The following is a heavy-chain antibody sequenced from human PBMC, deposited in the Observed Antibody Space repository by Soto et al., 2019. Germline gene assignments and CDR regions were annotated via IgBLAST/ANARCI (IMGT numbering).Heavy chain of an antibody. D-gene: IGHD3-9*01. V-gene: IGHV3-9*01. CDR2: ISWSSGAT. CDR3: ARKCDILTGYCHLYYYYGMDV. Sequence: PGGSLRLSCAASGFTFDDYVIHWVRQAPGKGLEWVSSISWSSGATDYADSVKGRFTISRDNSKNTLYLQMNSLRAEDTAVYYCARKCDILTGYCHLYYYYGMDVWGQGTTVTVSS. J-gene: IGHJ6*02. CDR1: GFTFDDYV.